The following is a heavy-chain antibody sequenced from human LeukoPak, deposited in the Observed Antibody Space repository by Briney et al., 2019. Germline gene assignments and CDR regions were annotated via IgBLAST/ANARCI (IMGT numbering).Heavy chain of an antibody. Sequence: SETLSLTCTVSGGSISNYYWNWIRQPPGKGLEWIGYIHYSGNTNYNPSLKSRVTISVDTSKNQFSLKLSSVTAADTAVYYCARAAYSGSYHSDYWGQGTLVTVSS. D-gene: IGHD1-26*01. CDR2: IHYSGNT. V-gene: IGHV4-59*01. CDR1: GGSISNYY. J-gene: IGHJ4*02. CDR3: ARAAYSGSYHSDY.